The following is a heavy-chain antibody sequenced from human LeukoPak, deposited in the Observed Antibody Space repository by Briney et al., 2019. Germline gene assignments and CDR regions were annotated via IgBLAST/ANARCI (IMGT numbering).Heavy chain of an antibody. CDR2: IYYSGST. CDR3: ARSPSLFAPNSGPLYYFDY. CDR1: GGSISSGDYY. V-gene: IGHV4-39*07. D-gene: IGHD5-12*01. J-gene: IGHJ4*02. Sequence: PSETLSLTCTVSGGSISSGDYYWSWIRQPPGKGLEWIGSIYYSGSTYYNPSLKSRVTISVDTSKNQFSLKLSSVTAADTAVYYCARSPSLFAPNSGPLYYFDYWGQGTLVTVSS.